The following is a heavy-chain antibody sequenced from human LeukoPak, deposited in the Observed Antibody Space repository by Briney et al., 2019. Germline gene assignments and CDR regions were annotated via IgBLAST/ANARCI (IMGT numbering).Heavy chain of an antibody. CDR2: MNPNSGNT. D-gene: IGHD6-25*01. V-gene: IGHV1-8*01. J-gene: IGHJ4*02. Sequence: ASVKVSCKASGYTFTSYDINWVRQATGQGLEWMGWMNPNSGNTGYAQKFQGRVTMTRDTSISTAYMELSRLRSDDTAVYYCARERSGNDYWGQGTLVTVSS. CDR1: GYTFTSYD. CDR3: ARERSGNDY.